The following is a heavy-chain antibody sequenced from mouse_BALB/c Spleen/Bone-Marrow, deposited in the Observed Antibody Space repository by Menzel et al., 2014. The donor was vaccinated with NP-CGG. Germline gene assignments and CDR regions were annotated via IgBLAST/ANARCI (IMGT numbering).Heavy chain of an antibody. Sequence: EVKLMESGGGLVKPGGSLKLSCAASGFTFXDYYMHWVRQTPEKRLEWVATISDGGSYTYYPDSVKGRFTISRDNAKNNLYLQMSSLKSEDTAMYYCARDYDYAMDYWGQGTSVTVSS. CDR1: GFTFXDYY. V-gene: IGHV5-4*02. J-gene: IGHJ4*01. CDR2: ISDGGSYT. CDR3: ARDYDYAMDY. D-gene: IGHD2-12*01.